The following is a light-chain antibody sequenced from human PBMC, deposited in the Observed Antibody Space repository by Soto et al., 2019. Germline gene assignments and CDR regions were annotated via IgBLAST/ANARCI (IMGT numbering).Light chain of an antibody. CDR1: SSDVGGYDH. V-gene: IGLV2-8*01. J-gene: IGLJ1*01. CDR2: EVT. Sequence: QSVLTQPPSASGSPGQSVTIPCTGTSSDVGGYDHVSWYQQHPGKAPKLMIYEVTKRPAGVPDRFSGSKSGNTASLTVSGLQAEDEAEYSCSSYAGSYRVFGTGTKLTVL. CDR3: SSYAGSYRV.